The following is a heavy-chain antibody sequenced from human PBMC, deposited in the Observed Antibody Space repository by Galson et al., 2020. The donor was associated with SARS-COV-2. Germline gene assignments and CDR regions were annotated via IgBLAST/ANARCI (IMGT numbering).Heavy chain of an antibody. D-gene: IGHD3-16*01. CDR2: THPSGRT. CDR3: ARGGDLIAFDI. V-gene: IGHV4-30-2*01. J-gene: IGHJ3*02. CDR1: GVSFSSGGYS. Sequence: SETLSLTCVVSGVSFSSGGYSWSWIRQPPGKGLEWIGYTHPSGRTNHNPSLKSRVTISGDRSKNQFSLKLISVTAADTAVYYCARGGDLIAFDIWGQGTMVAVSS.